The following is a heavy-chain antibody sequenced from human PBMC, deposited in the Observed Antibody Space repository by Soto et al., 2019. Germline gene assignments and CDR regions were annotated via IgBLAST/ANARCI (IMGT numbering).Heavy chain of an antibody. CDR2: INAGNGNT. V-gene: IGHV1-3*01. D-gene: IGHD6-13*01. CDR1: GYTFTSYA. J-gene: IGHJ4*02. CDR3: ARVGGRSWEYYFDY. Sequence: QVQLVQSGAEMKKPGASVKVSCKASGYTFTSYAMTWVRQAPGQRLEWMGWINAGNGNTKYSQKFQDRVTITSDTSASTAYMELSSLRSEDTAVYYCARVGGRSWEYYFDYWGQGTLVTVSS.